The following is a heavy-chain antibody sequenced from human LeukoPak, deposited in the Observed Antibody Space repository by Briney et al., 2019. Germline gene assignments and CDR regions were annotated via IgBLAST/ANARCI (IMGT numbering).Heavy chain of an antibody. J-gene: IGHJ4*02. Sequence: ASVKVSCKASGYTFTGYYMHWVRQAPGQGLEWMGWINHNSGGTNYAQKFQGRVTMTRDTSISTAYMELSRLRSDDTAVYYCAGKLLWIGEYGYWGQGTLVTVSS. V-gene: IGHV1-2*02. CDR1: GYTFTGYY. D-gene: IGHD3-10*01. CDR2: INHNSGGT. CDR3: AGKLLWIGEYGY.